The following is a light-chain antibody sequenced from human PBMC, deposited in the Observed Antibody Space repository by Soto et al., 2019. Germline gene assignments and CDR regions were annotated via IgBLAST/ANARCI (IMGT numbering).Light chain of an antibody. CDR1: SSDVGDYNY. CDR3: SSYTSSSTLV. V-gene: IGLV2-14*03. CDR2: DVS. J-gene: IGLJ2*01. Sequence: QSALTQPASVSASPGQSITISCTGASSDVGDYNYVSWYQQHPGKAPKLMIYDVSNRPSGVSNRFSGSKSGNTASLTISGLQAEDEADYYCSSYTSSSTLVFGGGTKVTVL.